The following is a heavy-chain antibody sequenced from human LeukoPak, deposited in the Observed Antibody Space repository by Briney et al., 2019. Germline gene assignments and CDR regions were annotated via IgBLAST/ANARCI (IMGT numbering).Heavy chain of an antibody. Sequence: PGGSLRLSCAASGFTFGFTFSSYWMHWVRQAPGKGLVWVSRINSDGTYTSYADSVKGRFTISRDNARNTLYLQMNSLRAEDTAVYYCARGRKNSGSYYLFDYWGQGTLVTAS. CDR2: INSDGTYT. CDR3: ARGRKNSGSYYLFDY. D-gene: IGHD1-26*01. V-gene: IGHV3-74*01. J-gene: IGHJ4*02. CDR1: GFTFGFTFSSYW.